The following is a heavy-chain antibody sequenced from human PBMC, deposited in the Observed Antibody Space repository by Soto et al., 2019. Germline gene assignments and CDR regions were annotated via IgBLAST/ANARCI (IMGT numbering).Heavy chain of an antibody. J-gene: IGHJ6*03. CDR2: ISSNGGST. CDR1: GFTFSSYA. V-gene: IGHV3-64*01. D-gene: IGHD1-26*01. CDR3: ARDVLGGRYSMDV. Sequence: EVQLVESGGGLVQPGGSLRLSCAASGFTFSSYAMHWVRKAPGKGLEYVSAISSNGGSTYYANSVKGRFTISRDNSKNTLYLQMGRLRAEDMAVYYCARDVLGGRYSMDVWGQGTTVTVSS.